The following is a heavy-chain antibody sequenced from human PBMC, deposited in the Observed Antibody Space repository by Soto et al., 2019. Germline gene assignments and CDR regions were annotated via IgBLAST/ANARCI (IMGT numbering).Heavy chain of an antibody. CDR1: GGSISSSSYF. CDR3: ARRWGYSFDY. J-gene: IGHJ4*02. V-gene: IGHV4-39*01. Sequence: SETLSLTCTVSGGSISSSSYFWGWIRQPPGKGLEWIGSIYYSGSTYYNPSLKSRVTISVDTSKNQFSLKLSSVTAADTAVYYCARRWGYSFDYWGQGTLVTVSS. D-gene: IGHD7-27*01. CDR2: IYYSGST.